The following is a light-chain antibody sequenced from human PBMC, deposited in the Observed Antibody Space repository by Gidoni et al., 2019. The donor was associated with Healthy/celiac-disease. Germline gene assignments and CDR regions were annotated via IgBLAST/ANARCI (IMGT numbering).Light chain of an antibody. Sequence: DIQMTQSPSSLSASVGDRFTITCQASQDISNYLNWYQQKPGKAPKLLIYDSSNLETGVPSRFSGSGSGTDFTFTISSLQAEDIATYYCQQYDNLITFXQXTRLEI. V-gene: IGKV1-33*01. CDR1: QDISNY. CDR2: DSS. CDR3: QQYDNLIT. J-gene: IGKJ5*01.